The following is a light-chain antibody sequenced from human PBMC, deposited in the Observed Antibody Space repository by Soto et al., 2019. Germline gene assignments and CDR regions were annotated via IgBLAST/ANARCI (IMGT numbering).Light chain of an antibody. CDR3: QQYNSYPWT. Sequence: DIQITQSPSTLSASVGDRVTITCRASQSISSLLAWYQQKPGKAPKLLIYKASSLESGVPSRFSGSGSGTEFTLTISSLQPDDFATYYCQQYNSYPWTFGQGTKVDIK. V-gene: IGKV1-5*03. CDR2: KAS. J-gene: IGKJ1*01. CDR1: QSISSL.